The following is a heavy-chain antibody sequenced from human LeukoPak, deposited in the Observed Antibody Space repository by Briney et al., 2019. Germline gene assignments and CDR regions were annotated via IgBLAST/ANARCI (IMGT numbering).Heavy chain of an antibody. Sequence: SETLSLTCTVSGGSISSYYWSWIRQPPGKGLEWIGYIYYSGSTNYNPSLKSRVTISVDTSKNQFSLKLSSVTAADTAVYYCARHPYSTPFRDAYRNGRSSYWYFDLWGRGTLVTVSS. CDR2: IYYSGST. CDR3: ARHPYSTPFRDAYRNGRSSYWYFDL. CDR1: GGSISSYY. D-gene: IGHD5-24*01. J-gene: IGHJ2*01. V-gene: IGHV4-59*08.